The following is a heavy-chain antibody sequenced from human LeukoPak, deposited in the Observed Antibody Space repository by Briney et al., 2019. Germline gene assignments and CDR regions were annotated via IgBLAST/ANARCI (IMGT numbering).Heavy chain of an antibody. D-gene: IGHD2-2*01. CDR2: ISSSGSTI. J-gene: IGHJ4*02. Sequence: GGTLRLSCAASGFTFISYEMNWVRQAPGKGLEWVSYISSSGSTIYYADSVKGRFTISRDNAKNSLYLQMNSLRAEDTAVYYCADENGQLLSSGWGQGTLVTVSS. V-gene: IGHV3-48*03. CDR1: GFTFISYE. CDR3: ADENGQLLSSG.